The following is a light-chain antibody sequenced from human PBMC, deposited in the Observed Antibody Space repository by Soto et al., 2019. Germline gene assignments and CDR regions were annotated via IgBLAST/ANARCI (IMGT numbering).Light chain of an antibody. V-gene: IGLV4-69*01. Sequence: QPVLTQSPSASASLGASVKLTCTLSSGHSNYAIAWHQQQPEKGTRYLMKLNNDGSHSKWDGIPDRFSGSSSGAERYLTISSLQSEDDSDYYCQNWDTGISLVFGGGTKLTVL. CDR1: SGHSNYA. CDR2: LNNDGSH. CDR3: QNWDTGISLV. J-gene: IGLJ2*01.